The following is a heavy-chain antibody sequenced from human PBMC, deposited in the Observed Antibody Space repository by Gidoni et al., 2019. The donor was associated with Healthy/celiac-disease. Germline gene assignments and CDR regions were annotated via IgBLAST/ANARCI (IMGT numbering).Heavy chain of an antibody. D-gene: IGHD3-16*01. CDR3: ARGDYVWGSYLFDY. J-gene: IGHJ4*02. CDR2: IYYSGST. Sequence: GKGLEWIGYIYYSGSTNYNPSLKSRVTISVDTSKNQFSLKLSSVTAADTAVYYCARGDYVWGSYLFDYWGQGTLVTVSS. V-gene: IGHV4-59*01.